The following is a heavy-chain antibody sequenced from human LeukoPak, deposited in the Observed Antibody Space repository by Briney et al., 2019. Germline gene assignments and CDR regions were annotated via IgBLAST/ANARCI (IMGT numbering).Heavy chain of an antibody. CDR1: GGSISSGSYY. CDR3: ARGSETRPYYFDY. V-gene: IGHV4-61*02. J-gene: IGHJ4*02. Sequence: PSETLSLTCTVSGGSISSGSYYWSWIRQPAGKGLEWIGRIYMSGSTSYNPSLKSRVTISVDTSKNQFSLKLSSVTAADTAVYYCARGSETRPYYFDYWGQGTLVTVSS. CDR2: IYMSGST.